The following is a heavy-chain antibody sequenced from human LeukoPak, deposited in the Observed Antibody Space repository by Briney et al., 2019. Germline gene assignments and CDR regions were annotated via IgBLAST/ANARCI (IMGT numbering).Heavy chain of an antibody. Sequence: PGRSLRLSCAASGFTFSSYAMHWVRRAPGKGLEWVALISYDGSNKYYADSVKGRFTISRDNSKNTLYLQMNSLRAEDTAVYYCARDRSWLRIGSAFDIWGQGTMVTVSS. V-gene: IGHV3-30*04. CDR1: GFTFSSYA. D-gene: IGHD5-12*01. CDR2: ISYDGSNK. CDR3: ARDRSWLRIGSAFDI. J-gene: IGHJ3*02.